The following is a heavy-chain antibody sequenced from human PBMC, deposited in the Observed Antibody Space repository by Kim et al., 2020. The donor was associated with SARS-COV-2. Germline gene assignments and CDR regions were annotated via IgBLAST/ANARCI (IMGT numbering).Heavy chain of an antibody. J-gene: IGHJ5*02. CDR1: GFTFSNYW. CDR2: INSDGGDT. CDR3: ARGTFQQGFDP. Sequence: GGSLRLSCEASGFTFSNYWMNWVRQGPGKGLAWVSRINSDGGDTHYADSVKGRFTISRDNAENTLHLQLNSLGVEDTAIYYCARGTFQQGFDPWGQGTLVTVSS. V-gene: IGHV3-74*01.